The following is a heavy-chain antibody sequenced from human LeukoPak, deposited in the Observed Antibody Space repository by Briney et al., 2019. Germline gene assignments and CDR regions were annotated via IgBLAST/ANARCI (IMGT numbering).Heavy chain of an antibody. CDR3: AKGLAVADYYYYGMDV. V-gene: IGHV3-30*04. CDR2: ISYVGTKT. J-gene: IGHJ6*02. CDR1: GFTFSSYA. D-gene: IGHD6-19*01. Sequence: PGRSLRLSCAASGFTFSSYAMHWVRQAPGKGLEWVAVISYVGTKTYYIDSVKGRFTISRDNSKDTLYLQMNSLRVEDTALYSCAKGLAVADYYYYGMDVWGQGTTVTVSS.